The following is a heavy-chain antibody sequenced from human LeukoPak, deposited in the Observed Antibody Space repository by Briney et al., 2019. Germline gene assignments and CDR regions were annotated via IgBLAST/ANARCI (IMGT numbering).Heavy chain of an antibody. CDR1: GGSISSGSYY. D-gene: IGHD3-22*01. J-gene: IGHJ4*02. V-gene: IGHV4-61*02. CDR3: ARDQGTIILGYFDY. CDR2: IYTSGST. Sequence: PSQTLSLTCTVSGGSISSGSYYWSWIRQPAGKGLEWIGRIYTSGSTNYNPSLKSRVTISVDMSKNQFSLKLRSVTAADTAVYYCARDQGTIILGYFDYWGQGTLVTVSS.